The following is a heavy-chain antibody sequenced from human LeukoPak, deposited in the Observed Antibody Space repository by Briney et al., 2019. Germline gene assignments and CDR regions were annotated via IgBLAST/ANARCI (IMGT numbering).Heavy chain of an antibody. CDR3: AVRGYSYGYNY. D-gene: IGHD5-18*01. CDR2: MNPNSGNT. CDR1: GYTLTSYD. Sequence: ASANVSCKASGYTLTSYDINWVRQATGQGLEWMGWMNPNSGNTGYAQKFQGRVTMTRNTSISTAYMELSSLRSEDTAVYYCAVRGYSYGYNYWGQGTLVTVSS. J-gene: IGHJ4*02. V-gene: IGHV1-8*01.